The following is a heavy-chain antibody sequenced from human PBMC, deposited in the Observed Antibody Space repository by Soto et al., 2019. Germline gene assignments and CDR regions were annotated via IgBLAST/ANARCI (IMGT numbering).Heavy chain of an antibody. CDR3: ASKAACGGDCYAFDS. J-gene: IGHJ4*02. Sequence: QVYLVQSGAEVKKPGSSVKISCKASGGIFSSNTINWVRQAAGQGLEWRGGIIPLFGTANYAEKFQGRVTITADTSTKTEYMELTSLRSEDTAVYYCASKAACGGDCYAFDSWGQGTLVTVSS. V-gene: IGHV1-69*06. CDR2: IIPLFGTA. CDR1: GGIFSSNT. D-gene: IGHD2-21*02.